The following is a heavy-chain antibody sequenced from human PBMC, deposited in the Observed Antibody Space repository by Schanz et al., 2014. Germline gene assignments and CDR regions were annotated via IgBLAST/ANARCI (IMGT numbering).Heavy chain of an antibody. D-gene: IGHD6-6*01. CDR1: GFIFNDYY. CDR2: ISRDGTTS. V-gene: IGHV3-11*01. Sequence: QVQLVESGGGLVKPGGSLRLSCAASGFIFNDYYMNWIRQAPGKGLEWLSYISRDGTTSYYADSVKGRFTISRDNAKNSLYLEMTSLRVEDTAEYYCAKNWKGHHITGRPGWSDGMDVWGQGTTVTVSS. CDR3: AKNWKGHHITGRPGWSDGMDV. J-gene: IGHJ6*02.